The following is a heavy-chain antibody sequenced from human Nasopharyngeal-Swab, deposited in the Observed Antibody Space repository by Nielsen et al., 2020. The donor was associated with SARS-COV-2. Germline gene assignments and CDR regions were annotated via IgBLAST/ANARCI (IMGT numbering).Heavy chain of an antibody. CDR3: ARDLGYYDYVWGSYRIKDFDY. J-gene: IGHJ4*02. CDR1: GGSFSGYY. V-gene: IGHV4-34*01. D-gene: IGHD3-16*02. CDR2: INHSGST. Sequence: SETLSLTCAVYGGSFSGYYWSWIRQPPGKGLEWIGEINHSGSTNYNPSLKSRVTISVDTSKNQFSLKLSSVTAADTAVYYCARDLGYYDYVWGSYRIKDFDYWGQGTLVTVSS.